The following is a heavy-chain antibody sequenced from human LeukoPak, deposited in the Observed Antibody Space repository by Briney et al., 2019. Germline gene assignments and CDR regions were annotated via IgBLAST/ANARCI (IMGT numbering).Heavy chain of an antibody. V-gene: IGHV3-30*02. Sequence: PGGSLRLSCAASGFTFSSYGMHWVRQAPGKGLEWVTFIRYDGSNKYYADSVKGRFTISRDNSKNTLYLQMNSLRAEDTAVYYCAKSSNYDILTGYRYYFDYWGRGTLVTVSS. CDR1: GFTFSSYG. J-gene: IGHJ4*02. CDR3: AKSSNYDILTGYRYYFDY. D-gene: IGHD3-9*01. CDR2: IRYDGSNK.